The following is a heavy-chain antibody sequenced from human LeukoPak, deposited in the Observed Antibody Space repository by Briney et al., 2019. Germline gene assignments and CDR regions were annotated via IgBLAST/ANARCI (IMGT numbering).Heavy chain of an antibody. CDR2: IYYSGST. D-gene: IGHD4-17*01. CDR3: ARCYGDYVPNWFDP. V-gene: IGHV4-39*02. CDR1: GGSISSSSYY. Sequence: KPSETLSLTCTVSGGSISSSSYYWGWIRQPPGKGLEWIGSIYYSGSTYYNPSLKRRVTISVDTSKNHFSLKLSSVTAADTAVYYCARCYGDYVPNWFDPWGQGTLVTVSS. J-gene: IGHJ5*02.